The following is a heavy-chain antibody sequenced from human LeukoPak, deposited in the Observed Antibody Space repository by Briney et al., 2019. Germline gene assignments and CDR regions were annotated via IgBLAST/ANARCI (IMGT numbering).Heavy chain of an antibody. D-gene: IGHD3-22*01. CDR3: ARDRYYDATGQVDY. CDR2: ISAYSGNT. J-gene: IGHJ4*02. V-gene: IGHV1-18*01. CDR1: GYTFTSYG. Sequence: ASVRVSCKASGYTFTSYGISWVRQAPGQGLEWMGWISAYSGNTNYAQNLQGRVTMTTDTSTSTAYMELRSLRSDDTAVYYCARDRYYDATGQVDYWGQGTLVTVSS.